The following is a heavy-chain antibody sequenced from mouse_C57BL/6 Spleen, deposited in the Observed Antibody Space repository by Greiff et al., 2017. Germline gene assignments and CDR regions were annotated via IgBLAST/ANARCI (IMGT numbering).Heavy chain of an antibody. CDR3: ASPLTGTGFAY. CDR1: GYSITSGYY. V-gene: IGHV3-6*01. J-gene: IGHJ3*01. Sequence: EVKLMESGPGLVKPSQSLSLTCSVTGYSITSGYYWNWIRQFPGNKLEWMGYISYDGSNNYNPSLKNRISITRDTSKNQFFLKLNSVTTEDTATYYCASPLTGTGFAYWGQGTLVTVSA. D-gene: IGHD4-1*01. CDR2: ISYDGSN.